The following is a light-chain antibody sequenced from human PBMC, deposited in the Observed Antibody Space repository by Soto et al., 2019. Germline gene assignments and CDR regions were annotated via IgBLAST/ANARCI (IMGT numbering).Light chain of an antibody. CDR2: GAS. CDR3: QQYGSSPRT. Sequence: IVLTQSPGTLSLSPGERATLSRRARQSVSSNYLAWYQQKPGQAPRLLIYGASSRATGIPDRFSGSGSGTDFTLTISRLEPEDFAVYYCQQYGSSPRTFGQGTKVEIK. CDR1: QSVSSNY. J-gene: IGKJ1*01. V-gene: IGKV3-20*01.